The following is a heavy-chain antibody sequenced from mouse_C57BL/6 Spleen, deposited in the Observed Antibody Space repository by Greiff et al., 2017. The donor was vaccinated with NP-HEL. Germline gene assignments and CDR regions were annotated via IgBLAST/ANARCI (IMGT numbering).Heavy chain of an antibody. J-gene: IGHJ3*01. CDR2: IDPSDSET. Sequence: VQLQQPGAELVRPGSSVKLSCKASGYTFTSYWMHWVKQRPIQGLEWIGNIDPSDSETHYNQKFKDKATLTVDKSSSTAYMQLSSLTSEDSAVYYCARGTGDSPFAYWGQGTLVTVSA. CDR1: GYTFTSYW. D-gene: IGHD2-14*01. V-gene: IGHV1-52*01. CDR3: ARGTGDSPFAY.